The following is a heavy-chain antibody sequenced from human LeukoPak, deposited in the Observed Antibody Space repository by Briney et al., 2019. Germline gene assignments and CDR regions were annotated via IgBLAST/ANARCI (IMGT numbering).Heavy chain of an antibody. CDR2: IYPDNSET. V-gene: IGHV5-51*01. Sequence: GESLKISCKGSGYGFPGYWIAWLRQMPGKGLEWMGIIYPDNSETNYSPSCQGQVTISVDKSISTAYLQWNSLKASDTAMYYCARSGAPSRGRARYDQWGQGTLVTVSS. CDR1: GYGFPGYW. J-gene: IGHJ5*02. CDR3: ARSGAPSRGRARYDQ. D-gene: IGHD7-27*01.